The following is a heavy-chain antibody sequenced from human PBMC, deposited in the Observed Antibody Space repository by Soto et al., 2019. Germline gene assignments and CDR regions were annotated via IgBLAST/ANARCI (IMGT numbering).Heavy chain of an antibody. Sequence: QVQLVQSGAEVKKPGSSVKVSCNASGGTFSNYAISWVRQAPGQGLEWMGGIIPIFCTTNYAQTFQGRVTITADESTSSASIELSSLRSEDPAVYYSATDASFGVVIRGIDYYYGMDVWGQGTTVTVSS. D-gene: IGHD3-3*01. J-gene: IGHJ6*02. CDR3: ATDASFGVVIRGIDYYYGMDV. V-gene: IGHV1-69*01. CDR1: GGTFSNYA. CDR2: IIPIFCTT.